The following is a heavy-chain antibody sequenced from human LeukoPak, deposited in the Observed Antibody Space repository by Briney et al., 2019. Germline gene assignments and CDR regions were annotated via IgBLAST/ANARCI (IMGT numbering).Heavy chain of an antibody. CDR1: GYIFINYY. CDR2: INPSGGST. J-gene: IGHJ6*02. D-gene: IGHD3-10*01. V-gene: IGHV1-46*01. Sequence: ASVKVSCKASGYIFINYYMHWVRQAPGQGLEWMGIINPSGGSTGYAQKFQGRVTMTRDTSTSTVYMELSSLRSEDTAVYYCARDRDTMVRGVIITNYYYYGMDVWGQGTTVTVSS. CDR3: ARDRDTMVRGVIITNYYYYGMDV.